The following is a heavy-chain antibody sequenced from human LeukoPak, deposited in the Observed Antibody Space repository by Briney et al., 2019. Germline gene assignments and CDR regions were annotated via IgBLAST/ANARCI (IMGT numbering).Heavy chain of an antibody. CDR1: GYTFTGYY. J-gene: IGHJ5*02. D-gene: IGHD2-2*01. V-gene: IGHV1-2*02. CDR2: INPNSGGT. Sequence: ASVKVSCKASGYTFTGYYMHWVRQAPGQGLEWMGWINPNSGGTNYAQKFQGRVTMTRDTSISTAYMELSRLRSDDTAVYYCAIGRLRGYCSSTSCYRWFDPWGQGTLVTVSS. CDR3: AIGRLRGYCSSTSCYRWFDP.